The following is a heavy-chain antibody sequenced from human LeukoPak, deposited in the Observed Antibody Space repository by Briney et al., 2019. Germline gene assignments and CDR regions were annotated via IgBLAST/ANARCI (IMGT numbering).Heavy chain of an antibody. CDR3: ARETPDSSSWTVFDY. CDR1: GFTFTNYN. CDR2: ITLSGSTI. Sequence: GGSLRLSCAASGFTFTNYNMNWVRQAPGKGLEWLSYITLSGSTIYYADSVKGRFTISRDNAKNSLYLQMNSLRAEDTAVYYCARETPDSSSWTVFDYWGQGTLVTVSS. V-gene: IGHV3-48*01. D-gene: IGHD6-13*01. J-gene: IGHJ4*02.